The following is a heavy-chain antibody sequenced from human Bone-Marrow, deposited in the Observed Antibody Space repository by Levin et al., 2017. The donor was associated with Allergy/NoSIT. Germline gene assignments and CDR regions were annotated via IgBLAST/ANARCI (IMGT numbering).Heavy chain of an antibody. D-gene: IGHD3-10*01. V-gene: IGHV3-7*04. J-gene: IGHJ6*03. CDR1: GFTFSSYW. Sequence: LSLTCAASGFTFSSYWMSWVRQAPGKGLEWVANIKEDGSEKNFVDSVKGRFTISRDNAQKLVFLQMKGLRAEDTAVYYCARKGFGEYHDYYHIDVWGKGTTVTVSS. CDR3: ARKGFGEYHDYYHIDV. CDR2: IKEDGSEK.